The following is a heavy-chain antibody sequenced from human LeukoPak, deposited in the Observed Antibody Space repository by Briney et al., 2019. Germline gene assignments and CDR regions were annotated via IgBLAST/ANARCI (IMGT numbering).Heavy chain of an antibody. CDR1: GGSVTSYY. D-gene: IGHD6-13*01. V-gene: IGHV4-59*08. J-gene: IGHJ4*02. CDR2: IYYSGGT. CDR3: ATTGATSPSSASWFNIEY. Sequence: SETLSLTCTVSGGSVTSYYCDWVRQPPGRGLEWIGYIYYSGGTNYNPSLESRVTISLDTAKNQFSLKLRSVTAEDTAVYYCATTGATSPSSASWFNIEYWGQGTLVPVSS.